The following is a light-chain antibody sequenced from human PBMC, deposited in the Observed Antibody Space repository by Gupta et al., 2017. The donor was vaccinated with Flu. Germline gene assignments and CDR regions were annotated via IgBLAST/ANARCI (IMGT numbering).Light chain of an antibody. V-gene: IGKV1-27*01. CDR2: TAS. Sequence: PPSLTASVGDRVTITCRASQDITNYLAWYQQKPGKAPKLLIYTASTLQSGVPSRFSGSGSGTDFTLTISSLQPEDVATYYCQKDNSALWTFGQGTKVEVK. CDR1: QDITNY. CDR3: QKDNSALWT. J-gene: IGKJ1*01.